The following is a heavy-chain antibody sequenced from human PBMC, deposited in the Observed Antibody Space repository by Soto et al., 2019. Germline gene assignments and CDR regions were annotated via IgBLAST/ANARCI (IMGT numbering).Heavy chain of an antibody. D-gene: IGHD6-19*01. J-gene: IGHJ4*02. CDR1: GGSISSGGYS. CDR3: ATAGGLGAVAADY. Sequence: QLQLQKSGSGLVKPSQTLSLTCAVSGGSISSGGYSWSWIRQPPGKGLEWIGCIYHSGSTYYNPSLKSRVTISVDRSKNQFSLQLSSVTAADTAVYYCATAGGLGAVAADYWGQGTLVTVSS. V-gene: IGHV4-30-2*01. CDR2: IYHSGST.